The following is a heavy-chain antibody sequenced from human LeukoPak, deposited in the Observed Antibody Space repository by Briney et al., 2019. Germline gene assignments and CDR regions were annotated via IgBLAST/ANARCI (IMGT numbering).Heavy chain of an antibody. CDR1: GYTFTAYY. Sequence: ASVKVSCKASGYTFTAYYIHWVRQAPGQGLEWMGWINPNSGGTNYAQKFQGRVTMTRDTSISTAYMELSRLRSDDTAVYYCARLSGYYTDDAFDIWGQGTMVTVSS. J-gene: IGHJ3*02. CDR3: ARLSGYYTDDAFDI. V-gene: IGHV1-2*02. D-gene: IGHD3-22*01. CDR2: INPNSGGT.